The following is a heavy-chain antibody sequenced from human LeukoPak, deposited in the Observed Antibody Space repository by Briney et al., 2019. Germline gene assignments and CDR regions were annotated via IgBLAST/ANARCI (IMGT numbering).Heavy chain of an antibody. CDR1: GFIFSNYA. CDR2: ISASGGSI. Sequence: GGSLGLSCAASGFIFSNYAMSWVRQAPGKGPEWVSVISASGGSIDYVASVKGRFTISRDNSKNMMYLQMNSLRTEDTAVYYCAKCWGMGAAYYFDSWGQGTLVTVSS. D-gene: IGHD2-8*01. J-gene: IGHJ4*02. CDR3: AKCWGMGAAYYFDS. V-gene: IGHV3-23*01.